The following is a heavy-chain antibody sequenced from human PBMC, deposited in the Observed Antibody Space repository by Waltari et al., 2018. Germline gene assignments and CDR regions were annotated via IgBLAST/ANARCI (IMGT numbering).Heavy chain of an antibody. D-gene: IGHD3-10*01. CDR3: ARGRRESVWVGELLYYHYYGMDV. CDR1: GGSFSDYC. J-gene: IGHJ6*02. V-gene: IGHV4-34*02. CDR2: IVHSGST. Sequence: QVQLQQRGTGLLKTSRTLSLTCDVSGGSFSDYCWTWIRQVPGKGLEWIGEIVHSGSTRYTPSLRGRIPISLDTSKNQFSLRLNSVTAADTAVYYCARGRRESVWVGELLYYHYYGMDVWGQGTTVSVSS.